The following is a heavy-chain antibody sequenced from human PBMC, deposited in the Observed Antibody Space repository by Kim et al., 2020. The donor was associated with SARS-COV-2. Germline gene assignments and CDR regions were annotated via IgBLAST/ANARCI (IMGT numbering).Heavy chain of an antibody. V-gene: IGHV3-49*02. CDR3: TTPVDTAMAAGDAFDI. D-gene: IGHD5-18*01. Sequence: SVKGRLTISRDDSKSIAYLQMNSLKTEDTAVYYCTTPVDTAMAAGDAFDIWGQGTMVTVSS. J-gene: IGHJ3*02.